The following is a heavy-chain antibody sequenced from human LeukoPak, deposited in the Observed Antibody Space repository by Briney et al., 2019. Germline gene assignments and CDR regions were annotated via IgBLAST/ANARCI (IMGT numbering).Heavy chain of an antibody. D-gene: IGHD2-15*01. CDR1: GYTFTGYY. Sequence: ASVKVSCKASGYTFTGYYMHWVRQAPGQGLEWMGWINPNSGGTNYAQKFQGRVTMTRDTSISTAYMELSRLRSDDTAVYYCARDRGYCSGGSCPIDYWGQGTLVTVSS. V-gene: IGHV1-2*02. CDR3: ARDRGYCSGGSCPIDY. CDR2: INPNSGGT. J-gene: IGHJ4*02.